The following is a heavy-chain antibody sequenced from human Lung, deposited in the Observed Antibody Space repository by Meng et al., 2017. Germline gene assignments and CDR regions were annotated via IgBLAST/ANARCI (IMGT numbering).Heavy chain of an antibody. J-gene: IGHJ4*02. V-gene: IGHV3-23*04. Sequence: HRVRSGGGLVKPWGSFRLSAAALGFTSRRYATSWGRQAPGKGLEWVAAISGSGSSPYYADSVKGRFTPSRDNSKNTLYLQMTSLRAEDTAVYYCAKKGWLYWGSGDDYWGQGTLVTVSS. CDR2: ISGSGSSP. CDR1: GFTSRRYA. D-gene: IGHD7-27*01. CDR3: AKKGWLYWGSGDDY.